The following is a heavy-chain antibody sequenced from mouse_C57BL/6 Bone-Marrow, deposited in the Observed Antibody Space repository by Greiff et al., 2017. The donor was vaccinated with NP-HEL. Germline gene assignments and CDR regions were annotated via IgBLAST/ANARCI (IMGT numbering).Heavy chain of an antibody. CDR1: GYTFTSYW. V-gene: IGHV1-59*01. CDR2: IDPSDSYT. Sequence: QVQLQQPGAELVRPGTSVKLSCKASGYTFTSYWMHWVKQRPGQGLEWIGVIDPSDSYTNYNQKFKGKATLTVDTSSSTAYMQLSSLTSEASAVYYCALYYYGSSPYAMDYWGQGTSVTVSS. CDR3: ALYYYGSSPYAMDY. D-gene: IGHD1-1*01. J-gene: IGHJ4*01.